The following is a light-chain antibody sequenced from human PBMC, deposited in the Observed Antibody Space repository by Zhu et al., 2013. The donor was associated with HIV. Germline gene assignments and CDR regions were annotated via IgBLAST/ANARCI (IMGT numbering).Light chain of an antibody. CDR2: GAS. CDR3: QHYNNWPPWT. CDR1: QNVNRN. V-gene: IGKV3-15*01. J-gene: IGKJ1*01. Sequence: EVVLTQSPVTLAGFPGDRVTLSCRASQNVNRNLAWYQHKRGQSPRLLISGASTRATGVPLRFSGSGSATEFTLTISGLQSDDFAVYYCQHYNNWPPWTFG.